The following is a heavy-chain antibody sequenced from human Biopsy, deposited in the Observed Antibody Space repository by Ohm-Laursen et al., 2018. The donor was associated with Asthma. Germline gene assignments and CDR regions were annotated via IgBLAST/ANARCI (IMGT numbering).Heavy chain of an antibody. J-gene: IGHJ3*02. D-gene: IGHD4-17*01. CDR1: GGSISSGGFS. CDR3: ARDYGDYVWRAFDI. V-gene: IGHV4-30-2*01. Sequence: SQTLSLTCAVSGGSISSGGFSWTWIRQPPGKGLEWIGFISPSGNTYYSPSLKSRLTISVDRSKNQFSLRLSSVTAADTAMYYCARDYGDYVWRAFDIWGRGTMVTVSS. CDR2: ISPSGNT.